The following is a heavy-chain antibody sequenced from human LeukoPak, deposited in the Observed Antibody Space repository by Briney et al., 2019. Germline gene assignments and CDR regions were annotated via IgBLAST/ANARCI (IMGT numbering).Heavy chain of an antibody. CDR1: GGGFGNYG. Sequence: SVKVSCKASGGGFGNYGITWVRQAPGQGLEWVGGVIPIFGSSNYAPKFQGRVTMTTDTSTSTAYMELRSLTSDDTAVYYCARDKAVTTELTQYFHHWGQGTLVTVSS. CDR2: VIPIFGSS. D-gene: IGHD4-11*01. V-gene: IGHV1-69*05. CDR3: ARDKAVTTELTQYFHH. J-gene: IGHJ1*01.